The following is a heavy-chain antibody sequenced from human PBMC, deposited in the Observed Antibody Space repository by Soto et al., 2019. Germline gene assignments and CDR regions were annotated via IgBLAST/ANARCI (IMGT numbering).Heavy chain of an antibody. CDR3: AFQPYYGSSSSYSHLYFHH. CDR2: IPSRGRP. Sequence: PSETLSLTCSVSGASVAGGSYYWSWVRQPPGKGLEWIGYIPSRGRPFYNPSLTSRGTISAGTSKNQLSLQLTSVTAADTAVYYCAFQPYYGSSSSYSHLYFHHWGQGTLVTVSS. CDR1: GASVAGGSYY. D-gene: IGHD3-22*01. J-gene: IGHJ1*01. V-gene: IGHV4-30-4*01.